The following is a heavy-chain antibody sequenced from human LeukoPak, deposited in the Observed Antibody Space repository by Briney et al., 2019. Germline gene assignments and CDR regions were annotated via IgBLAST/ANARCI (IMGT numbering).Heavy chain of an antibody. CDR3: ARGSVTDLPEPLGY. CDR2: INAGNGNT. J-gene: IGHJ4*02. Sequence: ASVKVSCKASGYTFTSYAMHWVRQAPGQRLEWMGWINAGNGNTKYSQKFQGRVTITRDTSASTAYMELSSLRSEDTAVYYCARGSVTDLPEPLGYWGQGTLVTVSS. CDR1: GYTFTSYA. V-gene: IGHV1-3*01. D-gene: IGHD1-14*01.